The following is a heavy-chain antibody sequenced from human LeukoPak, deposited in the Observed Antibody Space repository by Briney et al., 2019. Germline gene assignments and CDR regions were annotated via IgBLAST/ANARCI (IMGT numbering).Heavy chain of an antibody. J-gene: IGHJ5*02. D-gene: IGHD6-13*01. CDR1: GGSISSSSYY. V-gene: IGHV4-39*07. Sequence: TPSETLSLTCTVSGGSISSSSYYWGWIRQPPGKGLEWIGSIYYSGSTYYNPSLKSRVTISVDTSKNQFSLRLSSVTAADTAVYYCARVRYSSSWESWFDPWGQGTLVTVSS. CDR3: ARVRYSSSWESWFDP. CDR2: IYYSGST.